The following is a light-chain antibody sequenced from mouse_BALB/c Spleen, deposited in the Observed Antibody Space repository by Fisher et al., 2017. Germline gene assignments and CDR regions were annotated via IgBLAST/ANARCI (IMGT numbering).Light chain of an antibody. Sequence: DIVLTQSTALMAASPGEKVTITCSVSSSISSSYLHWYQQKSGISPKPWIYSTSNLASGVPARFSGSGSGTSYSLTISRMEAEDAATYYCQQRSSYPYTFGGGTKLEIK. J-gene: IGKJ2*01. V-gene: IGKV4-53*01. CDR2: STS. CDR1: SSISSSY. CDR3: QQRSSYPYT.